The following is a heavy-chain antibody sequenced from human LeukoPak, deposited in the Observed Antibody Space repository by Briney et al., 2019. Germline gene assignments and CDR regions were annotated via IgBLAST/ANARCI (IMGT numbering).Heavy chain of an antibody. CDR1: GFTFSSYG. CDR3: AGDPNWGSGEGGYFDY. CDR2: IPSDGTNK. J-gene: IGHJ4*02. Sequence: GGSLRLSCAASGFTFSSYGMHWVRQAPGKGLEWVTLIPSDGTNKYYADSVKGRFTISRDNSKNTLYLQMDSLRTEDTAVYYCAGDPNWGSGEGGYFDYWGQGTLVTVSS. D-gene: IGHD7-27*01. V-gene: IGHV3-30*19.